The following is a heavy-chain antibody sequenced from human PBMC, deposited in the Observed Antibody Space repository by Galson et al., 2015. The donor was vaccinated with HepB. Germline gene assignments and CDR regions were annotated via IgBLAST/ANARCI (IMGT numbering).Heavy chain of an antibody. CDR3: ARHKLYSSSSGGYNWFDP. V-gene: IGHV1-69*13. D-gene: IGHD6-6*01. J-gene: IGHJ5*02. CDR1: GGTFSSYA. CDR2: IIPIFGTA. Sequence: SVTVSCKASGGTFSSYAISWVRQAPGQGLEWMGGIIPIFGTANYAQKFQGRVTITADESTSTAYMELSSLRSEDTAVYYCARHKLYSSSSGGYNWFDPWGQGTLVTVSS.